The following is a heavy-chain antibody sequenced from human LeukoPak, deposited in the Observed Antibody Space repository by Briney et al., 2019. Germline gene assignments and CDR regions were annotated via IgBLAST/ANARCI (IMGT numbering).Heavy chain of an antibody. CDR1: GFTFATYG. J-gene: IGHJ4*02. CDR2: TWYDGSNK. Sequence: GGSLRLSCAASGFTFATYGMHWVRQVPGKGLEWVAFTWYDGSNKYYVDSVKGRFTISRDNSKNTLYLQMNSLRAEDTALYYCAKTSCSTTSCPGDYWGQGTLVTVSS. CDR3: AKTSCSTTSCPGDY. D-gene: IGHD2-2*01. V-gene: IGHV3-30*02.